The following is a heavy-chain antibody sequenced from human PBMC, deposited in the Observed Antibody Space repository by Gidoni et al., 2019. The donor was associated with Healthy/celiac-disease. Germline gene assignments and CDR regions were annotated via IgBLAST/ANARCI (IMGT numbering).Heavy chain of an antibody. D-gene: IGHD2-21*02. V-gene: IGHV2-5*02. J-gene: IGHJ3*02. Sequence: QITLKESGPTLVKPTQTLTLTCTFSGFSLSTSGVGVGWIRQPPGNALEWLALIYWDDDQRYSPSLKSRLTITKDTSKNQVVLTMTNMDPVDTATYYCARGAYCGGDCYPRAFDIWGQGTMVTVSS. CDR3: ARGAYCGGDCYPRAFDI. CDR2: IYWDDDQ. CDR1: GFSLSTSGVG.